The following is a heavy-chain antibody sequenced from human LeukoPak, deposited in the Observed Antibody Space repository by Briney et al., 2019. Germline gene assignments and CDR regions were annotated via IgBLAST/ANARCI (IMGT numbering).Heavy chain of an antibody. D-gene: IGHD2-2*01. CDR3: AKDRTSWSPQYYFDY. J-gene: IGHJ4*02. Sequence: GGSLRLSCAASGFTFSGYAMHWVRQAPGKGLEWVAVISDDGTFTLYGDSVRGRFTISRDSSRNTLYLQMNSLRPEDTAVYYCAKDRTSWSPQYYFDYWGQGTLVTVSS. CDR2: ISDDGTFT. V-gene: IGHV3-30-3*01. CDR1: GFTFSGYA.